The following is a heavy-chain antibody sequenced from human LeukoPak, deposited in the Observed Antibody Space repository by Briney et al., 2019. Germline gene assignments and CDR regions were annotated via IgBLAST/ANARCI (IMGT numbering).Heavy chain of an antibody. D-gene: IGHD2-15*01. CDR1: GYSFTSYW. CDR3: ARHRLHCSGGSCYTPRFYYMDV. CDR2: IYPGDSDT. J-gene: IGHJ6*03. Sequence: GESLKISCKGSGYSFTSYWIGWVRQMPGKGLEWMGIIYPGDSDTRYSPSFQGQVTISADKSISTAYLQWSSLKASDTAMYYCARHRLHCSGGSCYTPRFYYMDVWGKGTTVTVSS. V-gene: IGHV5-51*01.